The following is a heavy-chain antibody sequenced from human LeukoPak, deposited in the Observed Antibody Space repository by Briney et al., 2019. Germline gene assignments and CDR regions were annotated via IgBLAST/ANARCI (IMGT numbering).Heavy chain of an antibody. V-gene: IGHV1-8*01. Sequence: ASVNVSCKASGFTFTNYDINWVRQASGQGLEWMGWMNPNNGNTGYPQKFQGRVSMTRDTSISTAYMELRGLRSEDTAVYYCVRDGEGVAISVNYWFDPWGQGTLVTVSS. D-gene: IGHD3-10*01. J-gene: IGHJ5*02. CDR3: VRDGEGVAISVNYWFDP. CDR2: MNPNNGNT. CDR1: GFTFTNYD.